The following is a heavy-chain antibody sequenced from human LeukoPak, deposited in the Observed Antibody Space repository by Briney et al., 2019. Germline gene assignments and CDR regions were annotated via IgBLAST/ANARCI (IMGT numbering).Heavy chain of an antibody. Sequence: SETLSLTCAVYGGSFSGYYWGWIRQPPGKGLEWIGEINHSGSTNYNPSLKSRVTISVDTSKNQFSLKLSSVTAADTAVYYCARGVQDYYDSSGYPTPSDHWGQGTLVTVSS. CDR2: INHSGST. CDR1: GGSFSGYY. V-gene: IGHV4-34*01. J-gene: IGHJ4*02. CDR3: ARGVQDYYDSSGYPTPSDH. D-gene: IGHD3-22*01.